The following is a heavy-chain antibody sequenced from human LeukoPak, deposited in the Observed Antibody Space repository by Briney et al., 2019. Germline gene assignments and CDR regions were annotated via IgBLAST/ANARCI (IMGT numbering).Heavy chain of an antibody. Sequence: GGSLRLSCVGSGFSFSDTWMSWVRQAPGKGLEWVSVIRSDGSTSYADSVKGRFTISRDNSKNTLYLQMNSLRAEDTAIYYCAREGSFDTSGYNDALDIWGQGTMVTVSA. CDR3: AREGSFDTSGYNDALDI. V-gene: IGHV3-53*01. J-gene: IGHJ3*02. CDR1: GFSFSDTW. CDR2: IRSDGST. D-gene: IGHD3-22*01.